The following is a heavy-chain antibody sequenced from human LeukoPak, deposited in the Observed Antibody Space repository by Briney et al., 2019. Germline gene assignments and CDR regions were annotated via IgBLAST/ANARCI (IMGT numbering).Heavy chain of an antibody. Sequence: GESLKISCKGSGYSFTTYWISWVRQMPGEGPEWMGRIHPSDSDTNYSPSFQGHVTFSTDKSISTAYLQWTSLKASDTAIYFCARHYYNDNTLLDFWGQGALVTVSS. CDR1: GYSFTTYW. V-gene: IGHV5-10-1*01. CDR2: IHPSDSDT. D-gene: IGHD3-22*01. CDR3: ARHYYNDNTLLDF. J-gene: IGHJ4*02.